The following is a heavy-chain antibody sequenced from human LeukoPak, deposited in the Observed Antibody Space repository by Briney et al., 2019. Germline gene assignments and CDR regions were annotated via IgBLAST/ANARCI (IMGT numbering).Heavy chain of an antibody. CDR2: INVYNGNT. CDR3: ARDSGIAARRGFDY. Sequence: ASVKVSCKASGYTFTSYGISWVRQAPGQGPEWMGWINVYNGNTNYAQKLQGRVTMTTDTSTSTAYMELRSLGSDDTAVYYCARDSGIAARRGFDYWGQGTLVSVSS. V-gene: IGHV1-18*01. J-gene: IGHJ4*02. D-gene: IGHD6-6*01. CDR1: GYTFTSYG.